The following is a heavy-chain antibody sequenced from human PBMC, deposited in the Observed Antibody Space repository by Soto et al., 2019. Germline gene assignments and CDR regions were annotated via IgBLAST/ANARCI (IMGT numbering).Heavy chain of an antibody. CDR2: LYDVDGS. CDR1: GLTISGKKY. Sequence: DVQLVESGGGLNQRGESLRLSCAAFGLTISGKKYVAWVRQAPGKGLEWVSALYDVDGSFYADSVTGRFTTSSDSSKTTVYLQMNDLRPDDTAVYYCATWHEREHAFDVWGQGTTVTISS. D-gene: IGHD1-1*01. V-gene: IGHV3-53*01. J-gene: IGHJ3*01. CDR3: ATWHEREHAFDV.